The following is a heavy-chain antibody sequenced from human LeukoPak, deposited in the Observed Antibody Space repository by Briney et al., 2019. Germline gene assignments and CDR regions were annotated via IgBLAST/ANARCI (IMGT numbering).Heavy chain of an antibody. Sequence: PSETLSLTCTVSGGSISSTSYYWGWIRQPPGKGLEWIGSIYYTGSTHYNPSLNTRVTMSVDTSKNQFSLKLSSVTAADTAVYYCARRLKVTEHFDYWGQGTLVTVSS. CDR3: ARRLKVTEHFDY. J-gene: IGHJ4*02. CDR1: GGSISSTSYY. D-gene: IGHD2-21*02. CDR2: IYYTGST. V-gene: IGHV4-39*01.